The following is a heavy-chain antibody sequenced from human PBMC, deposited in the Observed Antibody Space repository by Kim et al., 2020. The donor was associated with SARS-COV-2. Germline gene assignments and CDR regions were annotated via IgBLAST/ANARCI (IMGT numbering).Heavy chain of an antibody. CDR2: T. V-gene: IGHV4-39*07. Sequence: TYYNPSRKSRVTISVDTSKNQFSLKLSSVTAADTAVYYCARETRSYWVDYWGQGTLVTVSS. D-gene: IGHD3-10*01. J-gene: IGHJ4*02. CDR3: ARETRSYWVDY.